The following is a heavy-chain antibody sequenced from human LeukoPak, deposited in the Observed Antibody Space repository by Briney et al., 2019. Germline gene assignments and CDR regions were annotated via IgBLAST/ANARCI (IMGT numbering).Heavy chain of an antibody. CDR3: AREGRGSSTSRRGCWFDP. V-gene: IGHV1-46*01. CDR1: GYTFTSYY. Sequence: GASVKVSCKASGYTFTSYYMHWVRQAPGQGLEWVGIINPSGGSTSYAQKFQGRVTMTRDTSTSTVYMELSSLRSEDTAVYYCAREGRGSSTSRRGCWFDPWGQGTLVTVSS. J-gene: IGHJ5*02. D-gene: IGHD2-2*01. CDR2: INPSGGST.